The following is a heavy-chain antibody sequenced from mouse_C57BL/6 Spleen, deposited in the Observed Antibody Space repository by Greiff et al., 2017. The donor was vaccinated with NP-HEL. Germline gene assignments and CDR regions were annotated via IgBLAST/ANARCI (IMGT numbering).Heavy chain of an antibody. D-gene: IGHD3-3*01. CDR3: AGDVWFAY. Sequence: QVQLQQSGPELVKPGASVKISCKASGYAFSSSWVNWVKQRPGKGLEWIGRIYPGDGDTNYNGKFKGKATLTADKSSSTAYMQLSSLTSEDSAVYFCAGDVWFAYWGQGTLVTVSA. V-gene: IGHV1-82*01. J-gene: IGHJ3*01. CDR2: IYPGDGDT. CDR1: GYAFSSSW.